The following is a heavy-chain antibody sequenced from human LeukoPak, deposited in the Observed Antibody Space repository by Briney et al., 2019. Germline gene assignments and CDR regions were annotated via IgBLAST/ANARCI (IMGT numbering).Heavy chain of an antibody. V-gene: IGHV1-69*05. CDR2: TIPIFGTG. CDR3: ARVHGSGRPYYYYYMDV. D-gene: IGHD3-10*01. Sequence: SVKLSCNASGGTFSSYAISWVRQAPGPGIEWMGGTIPIFGTGNYAQKFQGRVTITTDESTSTAYMELSSLRSEDTAVYYCARVHGSGRPYYYYYMDVWGKGTTVTVSS. J-gene: IGHJ6*03. CDR1: GGTFSSYA.